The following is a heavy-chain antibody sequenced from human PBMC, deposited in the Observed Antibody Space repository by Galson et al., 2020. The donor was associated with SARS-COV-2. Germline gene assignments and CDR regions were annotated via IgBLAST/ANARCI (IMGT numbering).Heavy chain of an antibody. CDR2: IKNGGDTI. CDR1: GFIFSDAH. Sequence: GESLKISCAASGFIFSDAHMTWLRQAPGKGLEWISYIKNGGDTIYYADSVKGRFTMSRDNANNLLYLQMNSLRVEDTAMYYCARESWGSLDPWGQGTLVTVST. D-gene: IGHD3-16*01. V-gene: IGHV3-11*01. CDR3: ARESWGSLDP. J-gene: IGHJ5*02.